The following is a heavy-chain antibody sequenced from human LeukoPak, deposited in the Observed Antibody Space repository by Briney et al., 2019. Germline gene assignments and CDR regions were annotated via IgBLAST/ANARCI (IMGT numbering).Heavy chain of an antibody. D-gene: IGHD5-18*01. CDR2: IRSDGSKE. Sequence: PGVSLRLSCAASGFTFSGYGIHWVRQAPGKGLEWVAFIRSDGSKEFYADSVKGRFTISRDNSKNTLYLQVNSLRVEDTAVYYCAKGYGYYFDYWGQGTLVIVSS. V-gene: IGHV3-30*02. CDR3: AKGYGYYFDY. J-gene: IGHJ4*02. CDR1: GFTFSGYG.